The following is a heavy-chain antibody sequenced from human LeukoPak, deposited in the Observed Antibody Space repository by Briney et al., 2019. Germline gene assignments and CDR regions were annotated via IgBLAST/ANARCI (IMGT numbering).Heavy chain of an antibody. CDR3: VKGYCSSISCYGDY. V-gene: IGHV3-64D*09. CDR2: ISSNGGST. J-gene: IGHJ4*02. D-gene: IGHD2-2*01. CDR1: GFTFSSYA. Sequence: GGSLRLSCSASGFTFSSYAMHWVRQAPGEGLEYVSAISSNGGSTYYADSVKGRFTISRDNSKNTLYLQMSSLRAEDTAVYYCVKGYCSSISCYGDYWGQGTLVTFSS.